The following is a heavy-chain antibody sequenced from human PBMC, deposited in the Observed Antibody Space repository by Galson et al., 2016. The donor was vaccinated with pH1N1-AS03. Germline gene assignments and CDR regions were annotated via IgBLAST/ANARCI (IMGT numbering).Heavy chain of an antibody. V-gene: IGHV1-2*06. CDR1: GYTFTGYF. D-gene: IGHD2-2*01. J-gene: IGHJ6*02. CDR2: INPNSGGT. CDR3: ARGGYCSSKNCYSEDYFYNGMDV. Sequence: SVKVSCKASGYTFTGYFLHWVRQAPGQGLEWMGRINPNSGGTKYAQKFQGRVTMTRDTSISTVHTELTGLRSDDTAVYYCARGGYCSSKNCYSEDYFYNGMDVWGQGTTVTVSS.